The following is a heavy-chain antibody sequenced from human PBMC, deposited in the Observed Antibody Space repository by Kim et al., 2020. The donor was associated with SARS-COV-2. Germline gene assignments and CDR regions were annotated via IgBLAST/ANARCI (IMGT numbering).Heavy chain of an antibody. D-gene: IGHD3-10*01. CDR3: ARAARRSRGILDY. CDR2: IYYSGST. V-gene: IGHV4-59*13. Sequence: SETLSLTCTVSGGSISSYYWSWIRQPPGKGLEWIGYIYYSGSTNYNPSLKSRVAISVDTSKNQFSLKLSSVTAADTAVYYCARAARRSRGILDYWGQGTLVTVSS. J-gene: IGHJ4*02. CDR1: GGSISSYY.